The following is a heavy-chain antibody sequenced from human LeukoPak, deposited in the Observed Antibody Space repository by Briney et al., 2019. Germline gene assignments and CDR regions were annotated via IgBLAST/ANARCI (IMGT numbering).Heavy chain of an antibody. D-gene: IGHD3-22*01. J-gene: IGHJ4*02. CDR1: GFTFSDYA. V-gene: IGHV3-23*01. Sequence: GGSLRLSCAASGFTFSDYAMCWVRQAPGKGLEWVSSITASGGSTYYADSVKGRFTISRDNSKNTLYLQMNSLRVEDTAIYYCGKHRSESSGHRFDNWGQGTLVTVSS. CDR3: GKHRSESSGHRFDN. CDR2: ITASGGST.